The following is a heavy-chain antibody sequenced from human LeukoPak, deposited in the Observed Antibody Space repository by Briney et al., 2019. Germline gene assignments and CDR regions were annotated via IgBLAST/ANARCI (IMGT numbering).Heavy chain of an antibody. V-gene: IGHV3-30*01. J-gene: IGHJ4*02. CDR1: GFTLSSYA. Sequence: TGTSLRLSCAASGFTLSSYAMHWVRQAPGKGLEWVAVTSNDESNKFYADSLKGRFIISRDNSKNTLYLQMNSLGPEDTAVYYCAKVLRSFDWFPFDFWGQGTLVTVSS. CDR3: AKVLRSFDWFPFDF. D-gene: IGHD3-9*01. CDR2: TSNDESNK.